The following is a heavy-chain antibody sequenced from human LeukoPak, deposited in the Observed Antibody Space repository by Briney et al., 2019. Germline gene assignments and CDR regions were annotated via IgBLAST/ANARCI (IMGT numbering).Heavy chain of an antibody. V-gene: IGHV3-21*01. Sequence: GGSLRLSCAASGFTFSSYSMNWVRQAPGKGLEWVSSISSSSSYIYYADSVKGRFTISRDNAKNSLYLQMNSLRAEDTAVYYCAKDIRRITMVRGASDDAFDIWGQGTMVTVSS. CDR1: GFTFSSYS. CDR3: AKDIRRITMVRGASDDAFDI. J-gene: IGHJ3*02. D-gene: IGHD3-10*01. CDR2: ISSSSSYI.